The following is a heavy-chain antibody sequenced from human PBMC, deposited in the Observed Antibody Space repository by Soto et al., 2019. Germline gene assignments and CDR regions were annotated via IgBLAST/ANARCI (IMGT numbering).Heavy chain of an antibody. CDR1: GGSISSYY. D-gene: IGHD2-15*01. Sequence: QVQLQESGPGLVKPSETLSLTCTVSGGSISSYYWSWIRQPAGKGLEWIGRIYTSGSTNYNPSLKSRVTMSVDTSKNQFSLKLSSVTAADTAVYYCARDAVVVVAATGLANWFDPWGQGTLVTVSS. CDR2: IYTSGST. V-gene: IGHV4-4*07. J-gene: IGHJ5*02. CDR3: ARDAVVVVAATGLANWFDP.